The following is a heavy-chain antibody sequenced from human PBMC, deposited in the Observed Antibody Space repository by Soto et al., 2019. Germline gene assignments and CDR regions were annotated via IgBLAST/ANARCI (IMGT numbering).Heavy chain of an antibody. CDR3: ALALGPTTGLDY. CDR2: IFNSGTT. Sequence: SENLSLTCSVSGASTVSHYHWTWIRQPPGKGLEWMGYIFNSGTTFYNPSLTSRLSISMDTSGNHFSLELRSVTAADTAVYYCALALGPTTGLDYWGQGTLVTVSS. CDR1: GASTVSHYH. J-gene: IGHJ4*02. D-gene: IGHD1-26*01. V-gene: IGHV4-31*02.